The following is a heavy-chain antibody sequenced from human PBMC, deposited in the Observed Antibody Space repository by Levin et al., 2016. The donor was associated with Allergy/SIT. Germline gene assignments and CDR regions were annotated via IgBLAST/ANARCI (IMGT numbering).Heavy chain of an antibody. J-gene: IGHJ3*02. D-gene: IGHD6-6*01. CDR3: ARDGRSSFDAFDI. V-gene: IGHV3-53*04. CDR2: IYSGGST. Sequence: LSLTCAASGFTVSSNYMSWVRQAPGKGLEWVSVIYSGGSTYYADSVKGRFTISRHNSKNTLYLQMNSLRAEDTAVYYCARDGRSSFDAFDIWGQGTMVTVSS. CDR1: GFTVSSNY.